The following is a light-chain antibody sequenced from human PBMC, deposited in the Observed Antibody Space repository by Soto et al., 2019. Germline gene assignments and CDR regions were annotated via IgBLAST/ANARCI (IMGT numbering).Light chain of an antibody. J-gene: IGLJ2*01. V-gene: IGLV2-11*01. CDR3: CSFSGSASLL. Sequence: QSALTQPRSVSGSPGESVTISCSGTSSDVGSYNYVSWYQQYPGKTPKAMIYDVSERPSEVPVRFSGSKSGNTASLTISGLQAEDEAENFGCSFSGSASLLFGGGTKLTVL. CDR1: SSDVGSYNY. CDR2: DVS.